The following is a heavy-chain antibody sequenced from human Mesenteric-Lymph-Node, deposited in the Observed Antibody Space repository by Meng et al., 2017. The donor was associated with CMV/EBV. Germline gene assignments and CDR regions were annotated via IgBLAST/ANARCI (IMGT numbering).Heavy chain of an antibody. Sequence: SCLASGFSFSSSYMSWNRQAPGKGLEWVANIKFDGSETAYGGAVKGRFTISKDNAKNSLYLQMNSLRAEDTAVYYCAREEGGYTYGRWGQGTLVTVSS. CDR3: AREEGGYTYGR. CDR1: GFSFSSSY. J-gene: IGHJ4*02. CDR2: IKFDGSET. D-gene: IGHD5-18*01. V-gene: IGHV3-7*01.